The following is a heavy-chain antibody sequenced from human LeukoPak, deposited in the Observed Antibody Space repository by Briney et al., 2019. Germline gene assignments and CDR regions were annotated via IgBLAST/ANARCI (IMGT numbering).Heavy chain of an antibody. CDR2: INQGGNT. J-gene: IGHJ4*02. CDR1: GGSFGNYY. Sequence: PSETLSLTCTVYGGSFGNYYWSWIRQPPGKGLEWIAEINQGGNTNYNLSLKSRVTISLDTSKNQFSLKLSSVSAADTAVYYCAIGPGGYYFDYWGQGTLVTVSS. CDR3: AIGPGGYYFDY. V-gene: IGHV4-34*01. D-gene: IGHD3-3*01.